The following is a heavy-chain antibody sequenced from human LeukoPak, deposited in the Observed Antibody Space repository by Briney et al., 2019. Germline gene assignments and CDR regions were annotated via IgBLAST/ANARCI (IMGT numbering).Heavy chain of an antibody. Sequence: PSETLSLTCADYGGSFSGYYWRWIRQPPGKELEWIGEINHSGSTSYNPSLKSRVTISVDTSKNQFSLKLSSVTAADTAVYYCARYDAGYCSGGSCYAPDAFDIWGQGTMVTVSS. CDR1: GGSFSGYY. V-gene: IGHV4-34*01. CDR3: ARYDAGYCSGGSCYAPDAFDI. J-gene: IGHJ3*02. CDR2: INHSGST. D-gene: IGHD2-15*01.